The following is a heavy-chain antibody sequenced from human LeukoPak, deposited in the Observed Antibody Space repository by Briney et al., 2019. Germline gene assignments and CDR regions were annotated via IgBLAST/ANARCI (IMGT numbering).Heavy chain of an antibody. CDR3: ARPMNSSGYYY. V-gene: IGHV4-39*07. J-gene: IGHJ4*02. CDR2: IYYSGST. D-gene: IGHD6-19*01. Sequence: SETLSLTCTVSGGSISSSSYYWGWIRQPPGKGLEWIGSIYYSGSTYYNPSLKSRVTISVDTSKNQFSLKLSSVTAADTAVYYCARPMNSSGYYYWGQGTLVTVSS. CDR1: GGSISSSSYY.